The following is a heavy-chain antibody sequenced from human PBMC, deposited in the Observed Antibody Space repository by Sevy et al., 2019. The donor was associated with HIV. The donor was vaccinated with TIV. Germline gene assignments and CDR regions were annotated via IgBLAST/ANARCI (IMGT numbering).Heavy chain of an antibody. V-gene: IGHV3-9*01. CDR2: ITWDSSPR. Sequence: GGSLRLSCAASGFIFEYYPLHWVRQAPGKGLEWVSGITWDSSPRAYQDSVKGGCSISRDNAKNSLYLQMNSLRSENTALYYCAKERNPMSTVLQLIPDSGGQGTLVTVSS. CDR3: AKERNPMSTVLQLIPDS. CDR1: GFIFEYYP. D-gene: IGHD4-4*01. J-gene: IGHJ4*02.